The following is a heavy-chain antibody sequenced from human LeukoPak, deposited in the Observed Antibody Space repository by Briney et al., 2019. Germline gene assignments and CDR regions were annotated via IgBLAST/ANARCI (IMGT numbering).Heavy chain of an antibody. D-gene: IGHD2-2*01. CDR3: ARGYCSSTSCSKDYYYGMDV. Sequence: SETLSLTCAVYGGSLSGYYWSWIRQPPGKGLEWIGEINHSGSTNYNPSLKSRVTISVDTSKNQFSLKLSSVIAADTAVYYCARGYCSSTSCSKDYYYGMDVWGQGTTVTVSS. V-gene: IGHV4-34*01. CDR2: INHSGST. CDR1: GGSLSGYY. J-gene: IGHJ6*02.